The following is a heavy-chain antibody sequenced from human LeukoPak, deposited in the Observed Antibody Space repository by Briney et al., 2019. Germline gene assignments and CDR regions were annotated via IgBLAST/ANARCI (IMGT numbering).Heavy chain of an antibody. Sequence: SQTLSLTCTVSGGSISSGGYYWSWIRQPPGKGLEWIGYIYHSGSTYYNPSLKSRVTISVDRSKNQFPLKLSSVTAADTAVYYCAREGDPGAFDIWGQGTMVTVSS. J-gene: IGHJ3*02. CDR2: IYHSGST. V-gene: IGHV4-30-2*01. D-gene: IGHD3-10*01. CDR3: AREGDPGAFDI. CDR1: GGSISSGGYY.